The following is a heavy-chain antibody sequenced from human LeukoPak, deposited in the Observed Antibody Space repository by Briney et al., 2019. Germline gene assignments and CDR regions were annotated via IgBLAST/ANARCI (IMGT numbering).Heavy chain of an antibody. Sequence: GGSLRLSCAASGFTFSSYAMHWVRQAPGKGLEWVAVISYDGSNKYYADSAKGRFTISRDNSKNTLYLQMNSLRAEDMAVYYCARDRVGGDYYYGMDVWGQGTTVTVSS. D-gene: IGHD1-26*01. J-gene: IGHJ6*02. V-gene: IGHV3-30-3*01. CDR3: ARDRVGGDYYYGMDV. CDR1: GFTFSSYA. CDR2: ISYDGSNK.